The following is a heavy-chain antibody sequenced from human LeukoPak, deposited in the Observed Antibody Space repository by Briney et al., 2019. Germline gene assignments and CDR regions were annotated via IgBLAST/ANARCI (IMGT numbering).Heavy chain of an antibody. Sequence: GGSLRLSCAASGFTFSSYSMNWVRQAPGKGLEWVSSISSSSYIYYADSVKGRFTISRDNAKNSLYLQMNSLRAEDTAVYYCAKDSDVLLWFGALYYFDYWGQGTLVTVSS. CDR2: ISSSSYI. V-gene: IGHV3-21*04. J-gene: IGHJ4*02. D-gene: IGHD3-10*01. CDR3: AKDSDVLLWFGALYYFDY. CDR1: GFTFSSYS.